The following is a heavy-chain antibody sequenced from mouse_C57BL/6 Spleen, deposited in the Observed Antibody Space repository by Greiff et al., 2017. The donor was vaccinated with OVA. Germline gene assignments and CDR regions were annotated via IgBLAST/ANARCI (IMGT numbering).Heavy chain of an antibody. CDR3: ARGNWDGYFDV. V-gene: IGHV3-6*01. J-gene: IGHJ1*03. CDR1: GYSITSGYY. Sequence: EVQLQQSGPGLVKPSQSLSLTCSVTGYSITSGYYWNWIRQFPGNKLEWMGYISYDGSNNYNPSLKNRISITRDTSKNQFFLKLNSVTTEDTATYYCARGNWDGYFDVWGTGTTVTVSS. D-gene: IGHD4-1*01. CDR2: ISYDGSN.